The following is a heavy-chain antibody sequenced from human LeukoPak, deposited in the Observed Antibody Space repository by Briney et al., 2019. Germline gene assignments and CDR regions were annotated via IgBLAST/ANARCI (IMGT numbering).Heavy chain of an antibody. CDR2: ISGSGGST. J-gene: IGHJ5*02. CDR3: AKGNNYDYVWGSYRTYNWFDP. V-gene: IGHV3-23*01. Sequence: GGSLRLSCAASGFTFSSYAMSWVRQAPGKGLEWVSAISGSGGSTYYADSVKGRFTISRDNSKNTLYLQMNSLRAEDTAVYYCAKGNNYDYVWGSYRTYNWFDPWGQGALVTVSS. CDR1: GFTFSSYA. D-gene: IGHD3-16*02.